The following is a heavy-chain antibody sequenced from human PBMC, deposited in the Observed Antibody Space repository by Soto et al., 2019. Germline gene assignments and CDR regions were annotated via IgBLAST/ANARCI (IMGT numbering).Heavy chain of an antibody. CDR1: GFTFSSYG. V-gene: IGHV3-33*01. Sequence: GGSLRLSCAACGFTFSSYGMHWVRQAPGKGLEWVAVIWYDGSNKYYADSVKGRFTISRDNSKNTLYLQMNSLRAEDTAVYYCARDSEQWLVPGYWFDPWGQGTLVTVSS. CDR3: ARDSEQWLVPGYWFDP. CDR2: IWYDGSNK. J-gene: IGHJ5*02. D-gene: IGHD6-19*01.